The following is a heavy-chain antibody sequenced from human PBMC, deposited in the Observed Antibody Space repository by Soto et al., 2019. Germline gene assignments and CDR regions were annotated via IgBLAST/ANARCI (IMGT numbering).Heavy chain of an antibody. CDR3: ARGNGCSSTSCYPYYGMDV. D-gene: IGHD2-2*01. CDR1: GYTFTDFY. J-gene: IGHJ6*02. Sequence: ASVKVSCKASGYTFTDFYMHWVRQAPGQGLEWMGWINPNSGGVNYAQKFQGWVTMTRDTSIRTAYMDLSGLTSEDTAVYYCARGNGCSSTSCYPYYGMDVWGQGTTVTVSS. CDR2: INPNSGGV. V-gene: IGHV1-2*04.